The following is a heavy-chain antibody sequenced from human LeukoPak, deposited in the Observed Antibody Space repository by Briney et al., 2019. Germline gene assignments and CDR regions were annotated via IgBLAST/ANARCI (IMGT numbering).Heavy chain of an antibody. D-gene: IGHD3-16*01. J-gene: IGHJ4*02. V-gene: IGHV1-46*01. CDR2: INPSGGST. Sequence: GASVKVSCEASGYTFTSYYMHWVRQAPGQGLEWMGIINPSGGSTSYAQKFQGRVTMTRDTSTSTVYMELSSLRSEDTAVYYCARSANGLGDFDYWGQGTLVTVSS. CDR1: GYTFTSYY. CDR3: ARSANGLGDFDY.